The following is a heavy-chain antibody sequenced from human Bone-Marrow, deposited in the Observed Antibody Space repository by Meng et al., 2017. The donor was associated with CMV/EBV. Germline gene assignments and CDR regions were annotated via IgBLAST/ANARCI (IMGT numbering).Heavy chain of an antibody. CDR2: VSYDGSNK. CDR3: VRVAAGTGPRGSFDY. J-gene: IGHJ4*02. Sequence: GESLKISCAASGFTFSTYAMHWVRQAPGKGLEWVAVVSYDGSNKFYADSVKGRFTISRDNSKNTLFLQMNSLRTEDTAVYYCVRVAAGTGPRGSFDYWGQGTLVTVSS. CDR1: GFTFSTYA. V-gene: IGHV3-30*04. D-gene: IGHD6-13*01.